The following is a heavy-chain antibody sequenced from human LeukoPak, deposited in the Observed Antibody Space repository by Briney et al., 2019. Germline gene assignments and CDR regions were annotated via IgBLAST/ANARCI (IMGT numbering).Heavy chain of an antibody. V-gene: IGHV3-13*01. CDR2: IGTAADT. Sequence: GGSLRLSCAASGFTLSSYDMHWVRQITGKGLEWVSGIGTAADTYYPASVKGRFTISRENAKNSLFLQMNSLSAGDTAVYYCAREIPVAGEWYFDLWGRGTLVTVSS. CDR3: AREIPVAGEWYFDL. J-gene: IGHJ2*01. CDR1: GFTLSSYD. D-gene: IGHD6-19*01.